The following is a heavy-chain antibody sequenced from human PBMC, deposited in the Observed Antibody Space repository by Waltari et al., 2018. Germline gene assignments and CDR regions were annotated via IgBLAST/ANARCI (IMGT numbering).Heavy chain of an antibody. Sequence: QVQLVESGGGVVQPGGSLRLSCAASGFTFSSYGMHWVRQAPGKGLEWVGFIRYDGSNKYYADSVKGRFTISRDNSKNTLYLQMNSLRAEDTAVYYCAKDARQGDQLWFDPWGQGTLVTVSS. CDR3: AKDARQGDQLWFDP. J-gene: IGHJ5*02. CDR1: GFTFSSYG. CDR2: IRYDGSNK. V-gene: IGHV3-30*02. D-gene: IGHD3-16*01.